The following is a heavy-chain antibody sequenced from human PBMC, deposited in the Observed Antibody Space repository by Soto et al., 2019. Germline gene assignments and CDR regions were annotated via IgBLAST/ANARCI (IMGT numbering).Heavy chain of an antibody. CDR2: IYYSGST. J-gene: IGHJ6*02. CDR1: GGSVSSGDYF. CDR3: ARSPNYYYYGFDV. V-gene: IGHV4-61*08. Sequence: SETLSLTCIVSGGSVSSGDYFWSWLRQSPGKRLEWIAYIYYSGSTNYNPSLKSRATISVDTSKSQVSLTLTSMTAADAALYYCARSPNYYYYGFDVWGQGTAVTVSS. D-gene: IGHD3-10*01.